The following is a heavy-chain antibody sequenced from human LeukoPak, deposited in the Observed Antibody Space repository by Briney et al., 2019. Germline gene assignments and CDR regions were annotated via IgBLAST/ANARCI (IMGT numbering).Heavy chain of an antibody. V-gene: IGHV4-34*01. J-gene: IGHJ4*02. CDR3: ARNWRYCSSTSCYLSHFDY. CDR1: GGSFSGYY. CDR2: INHSGST. Sequence: PSETLSLTCAVYGGSFSGYYWSWIRQPPGKGLEWIGEINHSGSTNYNPSLKSRVTISVDTSKNQFSLKLSSVTAADTAVYYCARNWRYCSSTSCYLSHFDYWGQGTLVTVSS. D-gene: IGHD2-2*01.